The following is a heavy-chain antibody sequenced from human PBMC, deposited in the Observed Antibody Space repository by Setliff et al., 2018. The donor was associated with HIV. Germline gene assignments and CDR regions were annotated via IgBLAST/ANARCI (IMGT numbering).Heavy chain of an antibody. J-gene: IGHJ5*02. Sequence: SVKVSCKASGGTFNTYVISWLRQAPGQGLEWMGGIIPILGVTNYAQKFQGRLTITADKSTNTAYMELSSLKSDDTAVYYCARGPEEGDCSGGSCYGNFDPWGQGTLVTVSS. D-gene: IGHD2-15*01. CDR1: GGTFNTYV. CDR3: ARGPEEGDCSGGSCYGNFDP. V-gene: IGHV1-69*10. CDR2: IIPILGVT.